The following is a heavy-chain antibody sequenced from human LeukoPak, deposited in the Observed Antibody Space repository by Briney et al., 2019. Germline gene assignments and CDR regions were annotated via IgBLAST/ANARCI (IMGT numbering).Heavy chain of an antibody. Sequence: PGRSLRLSCAASGFIFSSYSMNWVRQAPGKGLEWVPSISSSSSYIYYADSVKGRFTISRDNAKNSLSLQMNSLRAEDTAVYYYARGGEPVGFDYWGQGTLVTVSS. CDR1: GFIFSSYS. D-gene: IGHD1-26*01. CDR3: ARGGEPVGFDY. J-gene: IGHJ4*02. V-gene: IGHV3-21*01. CDR2: ISSSSSYI.